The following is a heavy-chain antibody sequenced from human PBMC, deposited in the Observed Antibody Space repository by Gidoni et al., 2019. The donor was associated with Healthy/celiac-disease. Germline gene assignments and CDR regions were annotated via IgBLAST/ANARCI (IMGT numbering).Heavy chain of an antibody. Sequence: EVQLVESGGGLVNHGGSLRLSCAASGFTFSSYRMNWVRKAPGKGLEWVSSISSSSSYIYYADSVKGRFTISRDNAKNSLYLQMNSLRAEDTAVYYCARHDLGIAVAGYDYWGQGTLVTVSS. J-gene: IGHJ4*02. CDR1: GFTFSSYR. CDR3: ARHDLGIAVAGYDY. D-gene: IGHD6-19*01. V-gene: IGHV3-21*01. CDR2: ISSSSSYI.